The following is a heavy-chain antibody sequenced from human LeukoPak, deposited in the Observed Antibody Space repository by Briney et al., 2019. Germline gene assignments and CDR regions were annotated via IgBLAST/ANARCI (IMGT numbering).Heavy chain of an antibody. CDR2: ISSSSSYI. D-gene: IGHD3-16*02. CDR3: ARDLITFGGVIVQPDWFDP. Sequence: GRSLRLSCAASGFTFSSYSMNWVRQAPGKGLEWVSSISSSSSYIYYADSVKGRFTISRDSAKNSLYLQMNSLRAEDTAVYYCARDLITFGGVIVQPDWFDPWGQGTLVTVSS. CDR1: GFTFSSYS. J-gene: IGHJ5*02. V-gene: IGHV3-21*01.